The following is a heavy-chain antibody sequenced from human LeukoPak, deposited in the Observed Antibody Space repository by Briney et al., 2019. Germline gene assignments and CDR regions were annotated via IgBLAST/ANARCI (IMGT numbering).Heavy chain of an antibody. D-gene: IGHD6-13*01. CDR2: ISGSGGST. CDR1: GFTFSSYG. J-gene: IGHJ4*02. CDR3: ARCFRVKSCSSSWFNY. Sequence: PGGTLRLSCAASGFTFSSYGMSWVRQAPGKGLEWVSAISGSGGSTYYADSVKGRFTISRDNSKNTLYLQMNSLRAEDTAVYYCARCFRVKSCSSSWFNYWGQGTLVTVSS. V-gene: IGHV3-23*01.